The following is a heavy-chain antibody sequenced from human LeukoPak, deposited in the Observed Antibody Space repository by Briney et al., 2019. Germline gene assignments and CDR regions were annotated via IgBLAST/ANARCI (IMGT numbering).Heavy chain of an antibody. CDR3: ARTYSSSSGDFDY. CDR2: INTNTGNP. CDR1: GYRFTGYY. V-gene: IGHV7-4-1*02. D-gene: IGHD6-6*01. J-gene: IGHJ4*02. Sequence: GASVKVSCKASGYRFTGYYMHWVRQAPGQGLEWMGWINTNTGNPTYAQGFTGRFVFSLDTSVSTAYLQISSLKAEDTAVYYCARTYSSSSGDFDYWGQGTLVTVSS.